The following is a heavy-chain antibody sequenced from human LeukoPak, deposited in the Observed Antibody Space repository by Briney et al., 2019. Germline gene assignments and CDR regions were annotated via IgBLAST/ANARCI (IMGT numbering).Heavy chain of an antibody. CDR2: ICSSGSSI. D-gene: IGHD6-19*01. V-gene: IGHV3-48*03. Sequence: GGSLTLSCAVSGFPLSVYEMNWVRQAPGAGLEWVSNICSSGSSIYYADSGKGRFSISRDNAKSSLYLQMNSLNVEDTDVYYCSLLAVASDFDFWGQGALVTVSS. CDR1: GFPLSVYE. J-gene: IGHJ4*02. CDR3: SLLAVASDFDF.